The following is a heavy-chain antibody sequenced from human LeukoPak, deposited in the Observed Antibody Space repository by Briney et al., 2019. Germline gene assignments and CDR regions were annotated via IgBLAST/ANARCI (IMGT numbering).Heavy chain of an antibody. CDR1: GSTVSSNF. Sequence: QPGGLLRLSSAAAGSTVSSNFIRVVRQPPGKGLEWVSVINSGGSTYYADSVKDRFTISRDNSKNMLYLQMNSLRAEDTAVYYCARGGQSLHYWGEGNLVTVSS. CDR3: ARGGQSLHY. J-gene: IGHJ4*02. CDR2: INSGGST. V-gene: IGHV3-66*01. D-gene: IGHD6-19*01.